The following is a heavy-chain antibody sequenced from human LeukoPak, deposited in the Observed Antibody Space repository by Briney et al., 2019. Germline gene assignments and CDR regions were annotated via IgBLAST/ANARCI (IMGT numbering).Heavy chain of an antibody. J-gene: IGHJ6*02. CDR1: GGSISSDY. CDR2: IYYSGST. D-gene: IGHD1-26*01. Sequence: PSETLSLTCTFSGGSISSDYWSWIRQPPGKGLEWIGYIYYSGSTNYNTSLKSRVTISVDTSKNQLSLKLSSVTAADTAVYYCASGIHSGSGPYYYYGMDVWGQGTTVTVSS. V-gene: IGHV4-59*01. CDR3: ASGIHSGSGPYYYYGMDV.